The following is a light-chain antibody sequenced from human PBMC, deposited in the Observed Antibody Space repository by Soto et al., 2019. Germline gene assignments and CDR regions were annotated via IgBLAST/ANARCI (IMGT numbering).Light chain of an antibody. Sequence: SYELTQPPSVSVAPGKTASVACGGSNIGSKSVHGYQKKSGQAPVLVMYYDIDRPSGIPERFSGSNSGNTATLPISRVEAGDEADYYCQVWDISSGHVVFGGGTKLTVL. CDR1: NIGSKS. CDR3: QVWDISSGHVV. J-gene: IGLJ3*02. CDR2: YDI. V-gene: IGLV3-21*01.